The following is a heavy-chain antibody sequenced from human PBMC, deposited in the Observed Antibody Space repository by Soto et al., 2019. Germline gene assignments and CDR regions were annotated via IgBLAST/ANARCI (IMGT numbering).Heavy chain of an antibody. CDR1: GCTFSYAH. Sequence: GXLRLSCAASGCTFSYAHMSWIRQAPGKGLEWISYITFSGNTVYYSDSLKGRFTISRDNAKNSLYLQMNRLRAEDTAVYYCARVSWREKYGMDVWGQGTTVTVSS. CDR2: ITFSGNTV. V-gene: IGHV3-11*01. J-gene: IGHJ6*02. CDR3: ARVSWREKYGMDV.